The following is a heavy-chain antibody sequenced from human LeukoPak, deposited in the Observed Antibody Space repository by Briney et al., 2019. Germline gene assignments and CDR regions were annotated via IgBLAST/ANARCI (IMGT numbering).Heavy chain of an antibody. CDR2: ISSSSSYI. Sequence: GGSLRLSCAASGFTFSSYSMNWVRQAPGKGLEWVSSISSSSSYIYYADSVKGRFTISRDNAKNSLYLQMNSLRAEDTAVYYCARMIAVAGTDCWGQGTLVTVSS. V-gene: IGHV3-21*01. J-gene: IGHJ4*02. CDR3: ARMIAVAGTDC. D-gene: IGHD6-19*01. CDR1: GFTFSSYS.